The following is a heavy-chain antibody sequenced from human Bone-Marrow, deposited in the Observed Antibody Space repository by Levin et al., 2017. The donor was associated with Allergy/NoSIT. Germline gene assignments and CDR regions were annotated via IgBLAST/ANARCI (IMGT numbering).Heavy chain of an antibody. V-gene: IGHV5-51*01. D-gene: IGHD6-19*01. CDR1: GYSFTSYW. CDR2: IYPGDSDT. Sequence: KVSCKGSGYSFTSYWIGWVRQMPGKGLEWMGIIYPGDSDTRYSPSFQGQVTISADKSISTAYLQWSSLKASDTAMYYCARIAVAGTVLGYFDYWGQGTLVTVSS. J-gene: IGHJ4*02. CDR3: ARIAVAGTVLGYFDY.